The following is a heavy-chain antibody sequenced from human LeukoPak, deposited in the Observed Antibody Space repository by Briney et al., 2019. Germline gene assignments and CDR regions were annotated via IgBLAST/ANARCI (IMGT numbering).Heavy chain of an antibody. CDR1: GGSITSSSYY. CDR3: ARGRRDGYNLEYFDK. Sequence: SETLSLSCTVSGGSITSSSYYWGWIRQPPGKGLQWIGSFYYSGSTYYNPSLKSRVTIYVDTSKNQFSLKLSSVTAADTAVYYCARGRRDGYNLEYFDKWGQGTLVTVSS. V-gene: IGHV4-39*01. J-gene: IGHJ4*02. CDR2: FYYSGST. D-gene: IGHD5-24*01.